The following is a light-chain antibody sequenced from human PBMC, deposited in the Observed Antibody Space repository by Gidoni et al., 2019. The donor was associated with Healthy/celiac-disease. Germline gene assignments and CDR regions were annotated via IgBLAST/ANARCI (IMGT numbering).Light chain of an antibody. CDR3: QQYDNLPPLT. J-gene: IGKJ4*01. CDR1: QDISNY. V-gene: IGKV1-33*01. Sequence: DLQMTQSPSSLSASVGDRVTITCQASQDISNYLNWYQQKPGKAPKLLIYDASNLETGVPSRFSGSGSGTDFTFNISSLQPEDIATYYCQQYDNLPPLTFGGGTKVESK. CDR2: DAS.